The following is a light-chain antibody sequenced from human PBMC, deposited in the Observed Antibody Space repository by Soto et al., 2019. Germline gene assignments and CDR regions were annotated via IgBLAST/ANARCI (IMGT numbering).Light chain of an antibody. CDR1: QSISSW. J-gene: IGKJ5*01. Sequence: DIQMTQSPSTLSASVEDRVTITCRASQSISSWLAWYQQKPGKAPKLLIYKASTLETGVPSRFGGSGSGTEFTLTISSLQPDDFATYYCQQYYSYPITFGQGTRLEIK. CDR2: KAS. V-gene: IGKV1-5*03. CDR3: QQYYSYPIT.